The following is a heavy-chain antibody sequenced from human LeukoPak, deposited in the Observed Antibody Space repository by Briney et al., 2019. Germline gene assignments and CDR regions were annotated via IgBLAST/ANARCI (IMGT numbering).Heavy chain of an antibody. J-gene: IGHJ4*02. Sequence: SQTLSLTCAVSGGSISSGGYYWGWIRQPPGKGPEWIGSGLYTGNTYSNPSLRSRVTISVDTSKNEFSLKMNSVTAADTAVYYCAREHRSSKYFDSWGQGALMIVSS. CDR1: GGSISSGGYY. V-gene: IGHV4-39*02. CDR3: AREHRSSKYFDS. CDR2: GLYTGNT. D-gene: IGHD6-6*01.